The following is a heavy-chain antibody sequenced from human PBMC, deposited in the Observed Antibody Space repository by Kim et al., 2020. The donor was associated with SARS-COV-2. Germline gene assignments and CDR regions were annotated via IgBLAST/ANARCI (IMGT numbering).Heavy chain of an antibody. CDR3: ARSEEISWFDP. V-gene: IGHV4-4*02. D-gene: IGHD2-15*01. Sequence: TNYTPSPKMRVTISVDNSKNQFSLKLSSVTAADTAVYYCARSEEISWFDPWGQGTLVTVSS. J-gene: IGHJ5*02. CDR2: T.